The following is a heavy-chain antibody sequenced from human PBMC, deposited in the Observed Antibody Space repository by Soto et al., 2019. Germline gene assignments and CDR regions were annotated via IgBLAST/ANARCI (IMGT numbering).Heavy chain of an antibody. J-gene: IGHJ2*01. V-gene: IGHV1-18*01. D-gene: IGHD2-15*01. CDR2: ISASTRNT. CDR1: GYTFSDYA. Sequence: QVQLVQSGGEVKKPGASVKVSCQASGYTFSDYAISWVRQAPGQGLEWMGWISASTRNTDQAQNFQGRVIMTLDTSTNTAYMELRSRRSDDTAVYYCVRCYCSVGSCYACWHFDLGGRGTLVTVSS. CDR3: VRCYCSVGSCYACWHFDL.